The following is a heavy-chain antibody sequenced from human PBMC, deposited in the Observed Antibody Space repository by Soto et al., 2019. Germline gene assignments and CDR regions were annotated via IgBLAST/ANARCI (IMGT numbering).Heavy chain of an antibody. D-gene: IGHD3-3*01. Sequence: SETLSLTCTVSGGSISSYYWSWIRQPPGKGLEWIGYIYYSGSTNYNPSLKSRVTISVDTSKNQFSLKLSSVTAADTAVYYCAKTDLRFLEWFPRDYYYMDVWGKGTTVTVSS. CDR2: IYYSGST. CDR1: GGSISSYY. V-gene: IGHV4-59*01. CDR3: AKTDLRFLEWFPRDYYYMDV. J-gene: IGHJ6*03.